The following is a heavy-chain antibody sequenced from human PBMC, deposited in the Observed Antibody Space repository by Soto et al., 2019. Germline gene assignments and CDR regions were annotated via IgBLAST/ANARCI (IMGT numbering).Heavy chain of an antibody. CDR2: IYYSGST. J-gene: IGHJ4*02. Sequence: SETLSLTCTVSGGSISSYYWSWIRQPPGKRLEWIGYIYYSGSTNYNPSLKSRVTISVDTSKNQFSLKLSSVTAADTAVYYCARRWGTYFDYWGQGTLVTVSS. D-gene: IGHD7-27*01. V-gene: IGHV4-59*01. CDR1: GGSISSYY. CDR3: ARRWGTYFDY.